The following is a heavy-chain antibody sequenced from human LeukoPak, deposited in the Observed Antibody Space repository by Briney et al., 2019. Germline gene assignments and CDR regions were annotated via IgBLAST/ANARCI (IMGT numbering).Heavy chain of an antibody. CDR1: GFTFSSYA. Sequence: GGSLRLSCAASGFTFSSYAMHWVRQAPGKGLEWVAVISYDGSNKYYADSVKGRFTISRDNSKNTLYLQMNSLRAEDTAVYYCARDRPGYYYLDYWGQGTLVTASS. CDR3: ARDRPGYYYLDY. J-gene: IGHJ4*02. CDR2: ISYDGSNK. V-gene: IGHV3-30*01. D-gene: IGHD3-9*01.